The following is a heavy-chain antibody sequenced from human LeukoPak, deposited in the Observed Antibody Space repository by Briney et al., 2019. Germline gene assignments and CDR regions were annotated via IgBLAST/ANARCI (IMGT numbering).Heavy chain of an antibody. CDR3: ARERNWNWGV. V-gene: IGHV3-30*02. J-gene: IGHJ4*02. CDR1: GFTFSNYG. Sequence: PGGSLRLSCAASGFTFSNYGMHWVRQAPGKGLEWVAFIWYDGSNRYYADSVKGRFTISRDNSENTLFLQMSSLRTEDTAVYYCARERNWNWGVWGQGTLVTVSS. D-gene: IGHD1-7*01. CDR2: IWYDGSNR.